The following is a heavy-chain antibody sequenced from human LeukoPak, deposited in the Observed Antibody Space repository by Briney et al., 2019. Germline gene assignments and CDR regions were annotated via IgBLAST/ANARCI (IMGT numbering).Heavy chain of an antibody. V-gene: IGHV4-39*01. CDR3: ARGGMATILPPFDY. CDR1: GGSISSSTFY. D-gene: IGHD5-24*01. CDR2: LYYSGST. Sequence: PSETLSLTCTVSGGSISSSTFYWGWIRQPPGKGLEWIGSLYYSGSTYYNPSLKSRVTTSVDTSKNQFSLKLSSVTAADTAVYYCARGGMATILPPFDYWGQGTLVTVSS. J-gene: IGHJ4*02.